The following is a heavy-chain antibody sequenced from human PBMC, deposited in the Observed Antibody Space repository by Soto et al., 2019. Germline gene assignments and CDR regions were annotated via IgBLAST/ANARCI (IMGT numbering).Heavy chain of an antibody. CDR3: ASELELLNYYYYGMDV. J-gene: IGHJ6*02. CDR2: IYYSGST. D-gene: IGHD1-7*01. Sequence: PSETLSLTCTVSGGSISSGSYYWGWIRQPPGKGMEWIESIYYSGSTYYNPSLKSRVTISVDTSKNQLSLKLSSVTAADTAVYYCASELELLNYYYYGMDVWGQGTTVT. CDR1: GGSISSGSYY. V-gene: IGHV4-39*01.